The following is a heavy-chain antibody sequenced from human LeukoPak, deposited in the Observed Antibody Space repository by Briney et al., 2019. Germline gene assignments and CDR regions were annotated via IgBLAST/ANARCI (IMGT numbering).Heavy chain of an antibody. CDR2: IYTSGST. D-gene: IGHD2-21*02. Sequence: PSETLSLTCTVSGGSISSYYWSRIRQPAGKGLEWIGRIYTSGSTNYNPSLKSRVTMSVDTSKNQFSLKLSSVTAADTGVYYCTGVPDITARPCDSWGPGILVTVSS. J-gene: IGHJ4*02. CDR3: TGVPDITARPCDS. V-gene: IGHV4-4*07. CDR1: GGSISSYY.